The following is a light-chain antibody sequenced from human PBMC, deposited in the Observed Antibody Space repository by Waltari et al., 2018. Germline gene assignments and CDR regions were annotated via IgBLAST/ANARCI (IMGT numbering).Light chain of an antibody. V-gene: IGLV4-69*01. Sequence: QPVLTQSPSASASLGASVKLTCTLSSVHSSSAIAWHQQQPETGPRYLMKLNSDGSHSKGDGIPVRFAGSSSGAERYLTISSLQSEDEADYYCQTWGTGMGVFGGGTKLTVL. J-gene: IGLJ3*02. CDR3: QTWGTGMGV. CDR2: LNSDGSH. CDR1: SVHSSSA.